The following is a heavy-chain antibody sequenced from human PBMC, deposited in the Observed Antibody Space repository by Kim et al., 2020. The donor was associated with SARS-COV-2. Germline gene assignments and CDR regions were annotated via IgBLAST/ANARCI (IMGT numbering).Heavy chain of an antibody. D-gene: IGHD2-2*01. J-gene: IGHJ4*01. Sequence: GGSLRLSCAASGFRFSDFWMTWVRQAPGKGLEWVANIKQDGIDKYYVDSVKGRFTISRDSAKNLLYLQMNSLRGEDTAVYYCARSVSCSATSCYYYFDF. CDR1: GFRFSDFW. CDR2: IKQDGIDK. CDR3: ARSVSCSATSCYYYFDF. V-gene: IGHV3-7*01.